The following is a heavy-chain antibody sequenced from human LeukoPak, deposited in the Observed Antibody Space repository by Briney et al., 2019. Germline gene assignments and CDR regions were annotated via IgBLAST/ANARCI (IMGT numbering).Heavy chain of an antibody. J-gene: IGHJ4*02. D-gene: IGHD3-9*01. V-gene: IGHV4-39*07. CDR3: ARVTLRYFDWLPQKQYYFDY. CDR2: IYYSGST. Sequence: PSETLSLTCTVSGGSISSSSYYWGWIRQPPGKGLEWIGSIYYSGSTYYNPSLKSRVTISVDTSKNQFSLKLSSVTAADTAVYYCARVTLRYFDWLPQKQYYFDYWGQGTLVTGSS. CDR1: GGSISSSSYY.